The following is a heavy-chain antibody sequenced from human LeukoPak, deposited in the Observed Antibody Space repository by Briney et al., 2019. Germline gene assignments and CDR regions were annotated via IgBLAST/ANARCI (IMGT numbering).Heavy chain of an antibody. V-gene: IGHV4-61*02. J-gene: IGHJ5*02. Sequence: PSQTLSLTCTVSGGSISSGSYYWSWIRQPAGKGLEWIGRIYTSGSTNYNPSLKSRVTISVDTSKNQFSLKLSSVTAADTAVYYCARGVVSAAMGGLYNWFDPWGQGTLVTVSS. D-gene: IGHD2-2*01. CDR1: GGSISSGSYY. CDR2: IYTSGST. CDR3: ARGVVSAAMGGLYNWFDP.